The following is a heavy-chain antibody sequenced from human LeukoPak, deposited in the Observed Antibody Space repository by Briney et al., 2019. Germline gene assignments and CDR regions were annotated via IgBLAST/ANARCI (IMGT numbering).Heavy chain of an antibody. V-gene: IGHV3-48*01. J-gene: IGHJ4*02. CDR3: ARDISAVVAATKTFDY. Sequence: PGGSLRLSCAASGFTFSSYSMNWVGQAPGKGLEWVSYISSSSSTIYYADSVKGRFTISRDNAKNSLYLQMNSLRAEDTAVYYCARDISAVVAATKTFDYWGQGTLVTVSS. D-gene: IGHD2-15*01. CDR1: GFTFSSYS. CDR2: ISSSSSTI.